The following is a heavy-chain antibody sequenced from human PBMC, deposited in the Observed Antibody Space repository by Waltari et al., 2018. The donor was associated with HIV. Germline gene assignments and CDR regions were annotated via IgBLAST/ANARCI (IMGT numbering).Heavy chain of an antibody. CDR2: IKQDGSEK. Sequence: EVQLVESGGGLVQPGGSLRLSCAASGFTFSTYWMSWVRQAPGKGREGVANIKQDGSEKDYVDAVKGRFTISRDNTKNSLYLQMNSLRAEDTAVYYCARDHTWLHSDSWGQGTLVTVSS. CDR3: ARDHTWLHSDS. J-gene: IGHJ4*02. CDR1: GFTFSTYW. V-gene: IGHV3-7*01. D-gene: IGHD5-12*01.